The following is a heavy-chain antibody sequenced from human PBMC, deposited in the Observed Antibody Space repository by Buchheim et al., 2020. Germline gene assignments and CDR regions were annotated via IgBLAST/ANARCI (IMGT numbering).Heavy chain of an antibody. V-gene: IGHV4-34*01. D-gene: IGHD3-10*01. J-gene: IGHJ4*02. CDR1: GGSFSGYY. CDR2: INHSGST. CDR3: ARGPPYYYGSGSYFVR. Sequence: QVQLQQWGAGLLKPSETLSLTCAVYGGSFSGYYWSWIRQPPGKGLEWIGEINHSGSTNYNPSLKSRVTISVDTSKTQFSLKLSSVTAADTAVYYCARGPPYYYGSGSYFVRWGQGTL.